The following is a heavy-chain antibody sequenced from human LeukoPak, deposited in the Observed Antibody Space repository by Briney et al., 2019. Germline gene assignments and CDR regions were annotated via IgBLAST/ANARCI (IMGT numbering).Heavy chain of an antibody. V-gene: IGHV3-11*01. D-gene: IGHD2-2*01. Sequence: PGGSLRLSCAASGFTFSDYYMSWIRQAPGKGLEWVSYISSSGSTIYYADSVKGRFTISRDNAKNSLYLQMNSLRAEDTAVYYCARDRPLGYCSSTSCFPANTPLDYWGQGTLVTVSS. CDR3: ARDRPLGYCSSTSCFPANTPLDY. CDR2: ISSSGSTI. CDR1: GFTFSDYY. J-gene: IGHJ4*02.